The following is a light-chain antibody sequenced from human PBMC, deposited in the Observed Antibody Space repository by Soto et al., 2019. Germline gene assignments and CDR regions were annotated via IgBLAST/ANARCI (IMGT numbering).Light chain of an antibody. V-gene: IGKV1-39*01. J-gene: IGKJ4*01. Sequence: DIQMTQSPSSLSASVGDEVTITFRASQTIMTYLNWYQLKPGKAPKLLIYAASTLQSGVPSRFSGSGSGTDFTLTISCLQSEDFATYYCQQYYSYPLTFGGGTKVDIK. CDR3: QQYYSYPLT. CDR2: AAS. CDR1: QTIMTY.